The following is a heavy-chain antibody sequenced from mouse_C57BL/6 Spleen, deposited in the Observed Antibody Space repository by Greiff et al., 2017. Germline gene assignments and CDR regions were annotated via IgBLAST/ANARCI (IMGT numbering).Heavy chain of an antibody. V-gene: IGHV1-15*01. J-gene: IGHJ2*01. CDR3: TRNGNYHY. CDR1: GYTFTDYE. D-gene: IGHD2-1*01. CDR2: IDPETGGT. Sequence: VQLQQSGAELVRPGASVTLSCKASGYTFTDYEMHWVKQTPVHGLAWIGAIDPETGGTAYNQKFKGKAILTADKSSSTAYMELRSLTSEDSAVYYCTRNGNYHYWGQGTTLTVSS.